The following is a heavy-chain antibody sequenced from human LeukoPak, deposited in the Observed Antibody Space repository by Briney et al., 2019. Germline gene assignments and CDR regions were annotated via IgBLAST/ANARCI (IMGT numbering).Heavy chain of an antibody. J-gene: IGHJ4*02. CDR2: IYHSGST. CDR3: ARGAYSYVGYFDY. Sequence: SETLSLTCTVSGGSISSGGYYWSWIRQPPGKGLEWIGYIYHSGSTYYNPSLKSRVTISVDRSKNQFSLKLSSVTAEDTAVYYCARGAYSYVGYFDYWGQGTLVTVSS. CDR1: GGSISSGGYY. D-gene: IGHD5-18*01. V-gene: IGHV4-30-2*01.